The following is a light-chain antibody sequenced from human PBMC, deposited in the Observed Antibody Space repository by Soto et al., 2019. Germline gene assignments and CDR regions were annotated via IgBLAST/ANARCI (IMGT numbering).Light chain of an antibody. CDR3: QSFDSSLGGWV. CDR2: SNN. Sequence: QSVLTQPPSVSGAPGQRVTMSCTGSSSNTGAGYDVHWYQQLPGTAPKLLIYSNNNRPSGVPDRFSGSKSGTSASLAITGLQAEDEADYYCQSFDSSLGGWVFGGGTKLTVL. CDR1: SSNTGAGYD. J-gene: IGLJ3*02. V-gene: IGLV1-40*01.